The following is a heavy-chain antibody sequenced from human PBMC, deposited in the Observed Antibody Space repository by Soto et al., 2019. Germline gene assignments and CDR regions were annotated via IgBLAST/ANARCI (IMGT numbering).Heavy chain of an antibody. J-gene: IGHJ4*02. D-gene: IGHD3-3*01. CDR2: INPSGGST. CDR1: GYTFTSYY. Sequence: ASVKVSCKASGYTFTSYYMHWVRQAPGQGLEWMGIINPSGGSTSYAQKFQGRVTMTRDTSTSTVYMELSSLRSEDTAVYYCARDSAPILRFLEWLPDYWGQGTLVTVSS. CDR3: ARDSAPILRFLEWLPDY. V-gene: IGHV1-46*01.